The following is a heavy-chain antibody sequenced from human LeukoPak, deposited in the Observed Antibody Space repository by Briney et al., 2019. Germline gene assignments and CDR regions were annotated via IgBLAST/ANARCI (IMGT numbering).Heavy chain of an antibody. J-gene: IGHJ4*02. CDR3: ARSVVGASYSFDY. V-gene: IGHV3-23*01. Sequence: GGSLRLSCAASGFTFSSHAMSWVRQTPGKGLESVSSISAGGGSTHYADSVKGRFTISRDNPKNTLYLQMNSLRAEDTAVYYCARSVVGASYSFDYWGPGTVVTVSS. D-gene: IGHD1-26*01. CDR1: GFTFSSHA. CDR2: ISAGGGST.